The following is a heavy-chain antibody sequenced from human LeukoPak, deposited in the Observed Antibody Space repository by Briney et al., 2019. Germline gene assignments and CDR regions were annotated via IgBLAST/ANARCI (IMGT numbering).Heavy chain of an antibody. CDR1: GGTFSSYA. CDR2: ISAYNGNT. J-gene: IGHJ3*02. Sequence: ASVKVSCKASGGTFSSYAISWVRQAPGQGLEWMGWISAYNGNTNYAQKLQGRVTMTTDTSTSTAYMELRSLRSDDTAVYYCARDRYYDFWSGYSSDDAFDIWGQGTMVTVSS. V-gene: IGHV1-18*01. D-gene: IGHD3-3*01. CDR3: ARDRYYDFWSGYSSDDAFDI.